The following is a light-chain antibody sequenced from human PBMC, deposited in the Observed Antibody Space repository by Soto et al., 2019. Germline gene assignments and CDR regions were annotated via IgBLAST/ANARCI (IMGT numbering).Light chain of an antibody. CDR1: QSVSSNY. J-gene: IGKJ2*02. CDR3: QQYGSSPRT. CDR2: GAF. V-gene: IGKV3-20*01. Sequence: EILLTQSPGTLSLSPGERATLSCRASQSVSSNYLAWYQQKPGQAPRLLIYGAFNRATGIPDRFSGSGSGTDFTLTISILEPEDFAVYYCQQYGSSPRTFGQGTKLEIK.